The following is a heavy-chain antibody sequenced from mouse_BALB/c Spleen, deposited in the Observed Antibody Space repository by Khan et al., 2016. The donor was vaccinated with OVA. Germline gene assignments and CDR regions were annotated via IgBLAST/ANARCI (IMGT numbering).Heavy chain of an antibody. CDR2: ISDGGSYI. D-gene: IGHD2-13*01. CDR1: GFTFSDFY. J-gene: IGHJ3*01. Sequence: EVELVESGGGLVKPGGSLKLSCAASGFTFSDFYMYWVRQTPEKRLEWVATISDGGSYIYYSDNVKGRFIISRDNTKNNLYLQMSSLKSEDTALYFCARGHYGDPFAHLGHGTLVTVS. V-gene: IGHV5-4*02. CDR3: ARGHYGDPFAH.